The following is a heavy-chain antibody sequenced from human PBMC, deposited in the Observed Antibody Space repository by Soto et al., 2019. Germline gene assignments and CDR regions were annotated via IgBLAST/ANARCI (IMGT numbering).Heavy chain of an antibody. CDR3: ARELLGYYYMDV. D-gene: IGHD2-21*01. CDR2: ISAYNGNT. CDR1: GYTFTSYG. V-gene: IGHV1-18*01. Sequence: VSVKVSCKASGYTFTSYGISWVRQAPGQGLEWMGWISAYNGNTNYAQKLQGRVTMTTDTSTSTAYMELRSLRSDDTAVYYCARELLGYYYMDVWGKGTTVTVSS. J-gene: IGHJ6*03.